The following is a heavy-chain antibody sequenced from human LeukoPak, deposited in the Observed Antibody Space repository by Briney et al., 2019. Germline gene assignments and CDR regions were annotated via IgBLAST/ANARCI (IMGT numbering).Heavy chain of an antibody. V-gene: IGHV3-74*01. D-gene: IGHD1-26*01. CDR3: AKDGDTMSGTYYYDMDV. Sequence: GGSLRLSCAASGFTFSSFEMKWVRQDPGKGLVWVSYINPDGSNTNYADSVKGRFTISRDNSKNTLYLQMNSLRGEDTAVYYCAKDGDTMSGTYYYDMDVWGKGTTVTIS. CDR1: GFTFSSFE. CDR2: INPDGSNT. J-gene: IGHJ6*03.